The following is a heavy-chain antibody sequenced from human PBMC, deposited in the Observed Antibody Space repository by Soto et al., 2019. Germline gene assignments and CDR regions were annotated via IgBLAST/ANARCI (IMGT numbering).Heavy chain of an antibody. V-gene: IGHV1-69*01. CDR2: IIPIFGTA. J-gene: IGHJ3*02. D-gene: IGHD6-13*01. CDR1: GGTFSSYA. CDR3: ARDNGYSSSWYYAFDI. Sequence: QVQLVQSGAEVKKPGSSVKVSCKASGGTFSSYAIRWVRQAPGQGLEWMGGIIPIFGTANYAQKFQGRVTITADESTSTAYMELSSLRSEDTAVYYCARDNGYSSSWYYAFDIWGQGTMVTVSS.